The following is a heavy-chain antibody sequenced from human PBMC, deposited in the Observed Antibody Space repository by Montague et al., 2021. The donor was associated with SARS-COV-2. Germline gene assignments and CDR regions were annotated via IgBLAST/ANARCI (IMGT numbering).Heavy chain of an antibody. CDR3: ARDFAGYYGSGRYGGLDV. CDR2: IYYSGST. Sequence: SETLSLTCTVSGGSISSSSYYWGWIRQPPGKGLEWIGYIYYSGSTYYNPSLKSRVTISVDTSKNQFSLKLSSVTAADTAVYYCARDFAGYYGSGRYGGLDVWGQGTPVTVSS. CDR1: GGSISSSSYY. V-gene: IGHV4-39*07. D-gene: IGHD3-10*01. J-gene: IGHJ6*02.